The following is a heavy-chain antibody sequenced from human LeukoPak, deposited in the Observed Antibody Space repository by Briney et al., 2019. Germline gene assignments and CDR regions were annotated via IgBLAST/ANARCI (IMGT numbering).Heavy chain of an antibody. Sequence: SETLSLTCTVSGVSISSYYWTWIRQPPGKGLEWIGSIYYSGSTYYNPSLKSRVTIPVDTSKNQFSLKLSSVTAADTAVYYCARIAAMYYFDYWGQGTLVTVSS. CDR2: IYYSGST. V-gene: IGHV4-39*07. CDR3: ARIAAMYYFDY. CDR1: GVSISSYY. J-gene: IGHJ4*02. D-gene: IGHD6-6*01.